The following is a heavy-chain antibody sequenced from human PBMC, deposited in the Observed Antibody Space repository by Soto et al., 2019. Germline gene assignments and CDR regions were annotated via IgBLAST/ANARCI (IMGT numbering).Heavy chain of an antibody. D-gene: IGHD5-12*01. J-gene: IGHJ5*02. V-gene: IGHV1-8*01. CDR2: MNPNSGKT. Sequence: QVQLVQSGAEVKKPGASVKVSCKASGYTCSSYDINWVRQATGQGLEWMGWMNPNSGKTGYAQKFQGRVTMTRNTSISTAYMELSSLSSEDTAVYYCARSVPSRDIVDPWGQGTLVAVSS. CDR1: GYTCSSYD. CDR3: ARSVPSRDIVDP.